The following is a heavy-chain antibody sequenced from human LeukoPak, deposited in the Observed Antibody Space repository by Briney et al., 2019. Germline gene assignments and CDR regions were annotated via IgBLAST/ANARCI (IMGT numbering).Heavy chain of an antibody. J-gene: IGHJ4*02. CDR2: ISYDGSNK. Sequence: GGSLRLSCAASGFTFSSYAMHWVRQAPGKGLEWVAVISYDGSNKYYADSVKGRFTISRDNSKNTLYLQMNSLRAEDTAVYHCAKDLEYSGSWTPGAFDSWGQGTLVTVSS. CDR3: AKDLEYSGSWTPGAFDS. D-gene: IGHD3-10*01. CDR1: GFTFSSYA. V-gene: IGHV3-30*04.